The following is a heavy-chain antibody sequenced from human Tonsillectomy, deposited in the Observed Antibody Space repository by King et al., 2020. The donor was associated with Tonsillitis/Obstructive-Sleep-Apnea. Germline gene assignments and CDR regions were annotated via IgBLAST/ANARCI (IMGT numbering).Heavy chain of an antibody. D-gene: IGHD4-17*01. CDR1: GFTFSSYA. CDR2: ISYDGSNK. CDR3: ARDAGDYGIDWYFDL. Sequence: VQLVESGGGVVQPGRSLRLSCAASGFTFSSYAMHWVRQAPGKGLEWVAVISYDGSNKYYADSVKGRFTISRDNSKNTLYLQMTSRRAEDTAVYYCARDAGDYGIDWYFDLWGRGTLVAVSS. J-gene: IGHJ2*01. V-gene: IGHV3-30*01.